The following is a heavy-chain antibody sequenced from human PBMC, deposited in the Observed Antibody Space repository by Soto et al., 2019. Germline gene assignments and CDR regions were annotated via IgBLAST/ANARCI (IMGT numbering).Heavy chain of an antibody. CDR1: RFTFSSYA. D-gene: IGHD6-19*01. Sequence: PGGSLRLSCAASRFTFSSYAMHWVRQAPGKGLEWVALISYDGSDKYYADSVKGRFTISRDNSRNTLYLQMNNLRAEDTALYYCARGPLEVGGAFDIWGQGTKVTVSS. J-gene: IGHJ3*02. V-gene: IGHV3-30-3*01. CDR3: ARGPLEVGGAFDI. CDR2: ISYDGSDK.